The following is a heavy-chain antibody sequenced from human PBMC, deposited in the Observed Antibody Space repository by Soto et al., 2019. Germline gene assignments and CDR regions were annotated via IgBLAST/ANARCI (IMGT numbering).Heavy chain of an antibody. J-gene: IGHJ4*02. CDR1: GGSFSGYY. CDR2: INHSGST. V-gene: IGHV4-34*01. D-gene: IGHD3-9*01. CDR3: AGESGNYDILNGYYH. Sequence: QVQLQQWGAGLLKPSETLSLTCAVYGGSFSGYYWSWIRQPPGKGLEWIGEINHSGSTNYNPSLQSRFTNSVDTSKNQFSLKLCSVTAADTAVYYCAGESGNYDILNGYYHWGQGTLVTVSS.